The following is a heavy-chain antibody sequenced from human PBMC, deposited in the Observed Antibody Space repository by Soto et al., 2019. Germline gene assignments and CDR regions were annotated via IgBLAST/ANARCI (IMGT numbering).Heavy chain of an antibody. V-gene: IGHV4-59*01. D-gene: IGHD4-17*01. Sequence: PSETLSLTCTVSGGSISSYYWSWIRQPPGKGLEWIGYIYYSGSTNYNPPLKSRVTISVDTSKNQFSLKLSSVTAADTAVYYCARDRLVTVTTPYYYYGMDVWGQGTTITVSS. CDR2: IYYSGST. CDR1: GGSISSYY. CDR3: ARDRLVTVTTPYYYYGMDV. J-gene: IGHJ6*02.